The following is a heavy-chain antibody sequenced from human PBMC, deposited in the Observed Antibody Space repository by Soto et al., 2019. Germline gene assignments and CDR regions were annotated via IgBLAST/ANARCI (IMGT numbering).Heavy chain of an antibody. J-gene: IGHJ6*03. CDR2: IKSKTDGGTT. D-gene: IGHD2-2*01. Sequence: GGSLRLSCAASGFTFSNAWMSWVRQAPGKGLEWVGRIKSKTDGGTTDYAAPVKGRFTISRDDSKNTLYLQMNSLKTEDTAVYYCTTDLRKYQFLPSYYYYMDVWGKGTTVTVSS. CDR3: TTDLRKYQFLPSYYYYMDV. V-gene: IGHV3-15*01. CDR1: GFTFSNAW.